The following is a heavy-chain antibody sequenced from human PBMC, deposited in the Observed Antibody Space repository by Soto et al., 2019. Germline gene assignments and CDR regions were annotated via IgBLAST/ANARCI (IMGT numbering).Heavy chain of an antibody. D-gene: IGHD2-21*01. CDR3: ARDIASYAYGEGY. CDR1: GGSINSYW. V-gene: IGHV4-4*07. Sequence: LSLTCTVSGGSINSYWWSWIRQPAGKGLEWIGRVYSSGTTDYNPSLNSRATMSVETSKNQFSLKLSSVTAADTAVYYCARDIASYAYGEGYWGQGIQVTVSS. J-gene: IGHJ4*02. CDR2: VYSSGTT.